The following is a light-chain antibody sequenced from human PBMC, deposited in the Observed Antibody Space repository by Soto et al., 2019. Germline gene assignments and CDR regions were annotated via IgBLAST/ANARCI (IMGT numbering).Light chain of an antibody. CDR3: SSYTNNHTLL. CDR2: DVT. Sequence: QSALTQPASVSGSPGQSITISCTGTSSDVGGYNHVSWYQQYPGKAPKLMIFDVTNRPSDISARFSGSKSGNSASLTISGLQDEDGADYYCSSYTNNHTLLFGGGTKVTVL. V-gene: IGLV2-14*03. CDR1: SSDVGGYNH. J-gene: IGLJ2*01.